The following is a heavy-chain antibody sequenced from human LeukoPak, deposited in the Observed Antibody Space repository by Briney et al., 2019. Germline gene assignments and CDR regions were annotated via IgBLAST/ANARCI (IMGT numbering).Heavy chain of an antibody. CDR3: TTDSSGY. CDR2: ISGSGGST. J-gene: IGHJ4*02. Sequence: GGSLRLSCAASGFTFSSYGMSWVRQAPGKGLEWVSAISGSGGSTYYADSVKGRFTISRDNSKNTLYLQMNSLKIEDTAVYYCTTDSSGYWGQGTLVTVSS. CDR1: GFTFSSYG. D-gene: IGHD1-14*01. V-gene: IGHV3-23*01.